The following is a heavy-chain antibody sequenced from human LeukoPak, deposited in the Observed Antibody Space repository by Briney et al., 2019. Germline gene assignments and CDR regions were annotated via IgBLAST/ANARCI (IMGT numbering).Heavy chain of an antibody. CDR3: ARDLGNYDFWSGSHFGY. CDR2: ISSSSSTI. D-gene: IGHD3-3*01. CDR1: GFTFSSYS. Sequence: GGSLRLSCAASGFTFSSYSMNWVRQAPGKGLEWVSYISSSSSTIYYADSVKGRFTISRDNAKNSLYLQMYSLRAEDTAVYYCARDLGNYDFWSGSHFGYWGQGTLVTVSS. J-gene: IGHJ4*02. V-gene: IGHV3-48*01.